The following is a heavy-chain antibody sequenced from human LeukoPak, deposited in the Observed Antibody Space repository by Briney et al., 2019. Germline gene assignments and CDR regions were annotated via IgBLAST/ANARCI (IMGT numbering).Heavy chain of an antibody. V-gene: IGHV3-23*01. CDR2: ISGSGSST. CDR1: GFTFTNYA. CDR3: ARTGYSSGWYFSGSYSIQGYYFDY. J-gene: IGHJ4*02. D-gene: IGHD6-19*01. Sequence: HSGGSLRLSCAASGFTFTNYAMSWVRQAPGKGLEWVSTISGSGSSTYYADSVKGRFTISRDNSKNTLYLQMNSLRAEDTAVYYCARTGYSSGWYFSGSYSIQGYYFDYWGQGTLVTVSS.